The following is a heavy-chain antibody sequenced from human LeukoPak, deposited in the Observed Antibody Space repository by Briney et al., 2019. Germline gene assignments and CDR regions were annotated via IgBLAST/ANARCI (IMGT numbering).Heavy chain of an antibody. V-gene: IGHV3-33*01. CDR1: GFTFGGYG. D-gene: IGHD1-14*01. CDR3: TRYNNDHFDY. Sequence: GRSLRLSCAGSGFTFGGYGMYWFRQTPGKGLEWVAVIAYDGSRAFYADSVKGRFTISRDNSKNTMSVQMDDLRAEDTAVYYCTRYNNDHFDYWGQGTLVTVSS. CDR2: IAYDGSRA. J-gene: IGHJ4*02.